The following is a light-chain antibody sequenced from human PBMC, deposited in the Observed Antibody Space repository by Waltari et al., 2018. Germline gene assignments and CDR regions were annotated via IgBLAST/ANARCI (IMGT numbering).Light chain of an antibody. J-gene: IGKJ1*01. Sequence: DIQMTQSPSSLSASVGDRLTITCRASQNIGNYVNWYQQKPGKAPKLLVYVASSLQSGVPSRFSGSGSGTDFALTISSLQPEDFAVYFCQQYDDWPATFGQGTKVEI. CDR2: VAS. CDR1: QNIGNY. V-gene: IGKV1-39*01. CDR3: QQYDDWPAT.